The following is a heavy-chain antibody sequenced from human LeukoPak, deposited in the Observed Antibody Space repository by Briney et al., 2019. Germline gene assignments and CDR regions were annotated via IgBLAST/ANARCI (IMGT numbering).Heavy chain of an antibody. CDR3: ARARELQRFYFDY. V-gene: IGHV1-69*05. D-gene: IGHD1-26*01. CDR1: GGTFSSYA. Sequence: SVKVSCKASGGTFSSYAISWVRQDPGQGLEWMGGIIPIFGTANYAQKFQGRVTITTDESTSTAYMELSSLRSEDTAVYYCARARELQRFYFDYWGQGTLVTVSS. CDR2: IIPIFGTA. J-gene: IGHJ4*02.